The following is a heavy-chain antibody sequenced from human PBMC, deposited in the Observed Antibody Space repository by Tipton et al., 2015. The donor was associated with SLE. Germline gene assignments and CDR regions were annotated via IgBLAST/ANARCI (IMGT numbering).Heavy chain of an antibody. V-gene: IGHV3-20*04. CDR2: ISWAGGTT. Sequence: SLRLSCAASGFTFADYAMTWVRQAPGMGLEWVSGISWAGGTTGYADSVKGRFTISRDNAKHFLYLQMDSLRAEDTAFYYCARTRGDSSGWYGNWYFDLWGRGTLVTVSS. D-gene: IGHD6-19*01. CDR3: ARTRGDSSGWYGNWYFDL. CDR1: GFTFADYA. J-gene: IGHJ2*01.